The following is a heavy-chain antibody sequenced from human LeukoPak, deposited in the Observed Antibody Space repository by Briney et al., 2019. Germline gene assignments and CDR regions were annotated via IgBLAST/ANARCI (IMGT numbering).Heavy chain of an antibody. CDR2: IASSGYTI. Sequence: GGSLRLSCAASGFTFSSYGMNWVRQAPGKGLEWVSNIASSGYTIYYADSVRGRFTISRDNAKNSLYLQMNSLRAEDTAVYYCARDLRGSIDYWGQGTLVTVSS. V-gene: IGHV3-48*03. D-gene: IGHD2-2*01. CDR1: GFTFSSYG. J-gene: IGHJ4*02. CDR3: ARDLRGSIDY.